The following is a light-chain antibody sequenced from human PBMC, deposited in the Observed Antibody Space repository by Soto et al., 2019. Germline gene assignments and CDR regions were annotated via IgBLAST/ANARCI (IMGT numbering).Light chain of an antibody. V-gene: IGKV3-15*01. CDR2: GVS. J-gene: IGKJ4*01. Sequence: EVVMTQSPATVSVSPGEGVTLSCRASQTISNDFAWYQQKPGQAPRPLIYGVSTRATGVPARFSGGGSGTEFTLTISSLQSEDFAFYYCQQNNKWPPVTFGGGTKVEIK. CDR3: QQNNKWPPVT. CDR1: QTISND.